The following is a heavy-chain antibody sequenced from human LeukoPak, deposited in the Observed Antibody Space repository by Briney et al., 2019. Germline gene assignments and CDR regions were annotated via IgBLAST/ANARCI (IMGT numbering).Heavy chain of an antibody. Sequence: GGYLRLSFAASGFTFSGSAMHWVRQASGKGLEWVGRIRSKANSYATAYAESVKGRFTISRDDSKNTAYLQMNSLKSEDTAVYYCTRRTGESSGIDDWGQGTLVTVSS. CDR3: TRRTGESSGIDD. CDR2: IRSKANSYAT. V-gene: IGHV3-73*01. CDR1: GFTFSGSA. J-gene: IGHJ4*02. D-gene: IGHD7-27*01.